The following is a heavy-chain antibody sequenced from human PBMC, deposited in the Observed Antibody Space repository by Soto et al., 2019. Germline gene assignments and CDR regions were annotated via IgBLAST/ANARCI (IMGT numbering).Heavy chain of an antibody. CDR3: ARDCARTSCSVWKL. CDR1: GFTLSDYA. J-gene: IGHJ4*02. V-gene: IGHV3-23*01. CDR2: ITGSSGIT. Sequence: QLLESGGDLVQPGGSLRLSCAASGFTLSDYAMTWVRQAPGKGLEWVSGITGSSGITYYADSVKGRFTISRDNSKNTVSLQMNGLRAEDSAIYYCARDCARTSCSVWKLWGQGTLVTVSP. D-gene: IGHD2-2*01.